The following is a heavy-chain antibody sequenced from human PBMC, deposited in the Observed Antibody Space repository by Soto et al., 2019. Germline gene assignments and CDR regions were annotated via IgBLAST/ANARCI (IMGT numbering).Heavy chain of an antibody. D-gene: IGHD6-19*01. Sequence: SETLSLTCAVYDGSFTGNYWTWIRQPPGKGLEWIGEINPSGSTNYNPSLKSRVTISVDTSKNQFSLKLSSVTAADTAVYYCARERDSLLAASYYLDYWGQGTVVTVSS. V-gene: IGHV4-34*01. CDR2: INPSGST. CDR3: ARERDSLLAASYYLDY. J-gene: IGHJ4*02. CDR1: DGSFTGNY.